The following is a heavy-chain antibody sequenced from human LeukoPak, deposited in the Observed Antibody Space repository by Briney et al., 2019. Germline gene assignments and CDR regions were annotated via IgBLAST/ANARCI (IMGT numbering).Heavy chain of an antibody. D-gene: IGHD5-12*01. V-gene: IGHV3-66*02. CDR2: IYSGGST. CDR1: GFTFSSNY. CDR3: ARDHRGAGAFDI. J-gene: IGHJ3*02. Sequence: PGGSLRLSCAASGFTFSSNYMSWVRQAPGKGLEWVSVIYSGGSTYYADSVKGRFTISRGNSKNTLYLQMNSLRAEDTAVYYCARDHRGAGAFDIWGQGTMVTVSS.